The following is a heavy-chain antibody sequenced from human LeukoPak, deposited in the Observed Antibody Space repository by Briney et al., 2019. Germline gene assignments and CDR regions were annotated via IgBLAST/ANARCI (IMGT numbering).Heavy chain of an antibody. CDR3: AKEGGYFDWPFTFDY. V-gene: IGHV5-51*01. CDR1: GFSFTSHW. CDR2: IYPGDSDT. D-gene: IGHD3-9*01. Sequence: GASLKISCKGSGFSFTSHWIGWVRQMPGKGLEGMGIIYPGDSDTRYSPSFRGQVTMSADKSISTAYLQWNSLRAEDTAVYYCAKEGGYFDWPFTFDYWGQGTLVTVSS. J-gene: IGHJ4*02.